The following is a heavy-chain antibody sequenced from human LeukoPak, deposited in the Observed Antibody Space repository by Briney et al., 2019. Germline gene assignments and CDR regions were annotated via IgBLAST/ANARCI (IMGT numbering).Heavy chain of an antibody. V-gene: IGHV4-39*01. CDR3: AKAGSTSCYASCYYMDV. Sequence: PSETLSLTCAVSGGSISSSSYYWGWIRQPPGKGLEWIGSIYYSGSTYYNPSLKSRVTISVDTSKNQFSLKLSSVTAADTAVYYCAKAGSTSCYASCYYMDVWGKGTTVTISS. J-gene: IGHJ6*03. CDR2: IYYSGST. CDR1: GGSISSSSYY. D-gene: IGHD2-2*01.